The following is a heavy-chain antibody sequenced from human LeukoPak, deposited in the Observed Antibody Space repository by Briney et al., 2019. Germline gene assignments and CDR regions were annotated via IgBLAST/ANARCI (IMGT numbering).Heavy chain of an antibody. Sequence: GASVKVSCKASGGTFSSYAISWVRQAPGQGLEWMGRIIPILGIANYAQKFQGRVTITADKSTSTAYMELSSLRSEDTAVYYCANLWFGESLKYGMDVWGQGTTVTVSS. CDR1: GGTFSSYA. CDR3: ANLWFGESLKYGMDV. CDR2: IIPILGIA. D-gene: IGHD3-10*01. J-gene: IGHJ6*02. V-gene: IGHV1-69*04.